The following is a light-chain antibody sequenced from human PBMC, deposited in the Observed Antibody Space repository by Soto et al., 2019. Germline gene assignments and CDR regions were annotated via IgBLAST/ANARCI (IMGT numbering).Light chain of an antibody. Sequence: EIVLTQSPGTLSLSPGERVTLSCGASQSVRGNYLAWYQHKPGQAPRLLIYGSSTRATGIPDRFSATGSGTDFTLTISRLEPEDSAVYLCQQYGGSPPYTFGQGTKVEIK. CDR1: QSVRGNY. CDR3: QQYGGSPPYT. CDR2: GSS. J-gene: IGKJ2*01. V-gene: IGKV3-20*01.